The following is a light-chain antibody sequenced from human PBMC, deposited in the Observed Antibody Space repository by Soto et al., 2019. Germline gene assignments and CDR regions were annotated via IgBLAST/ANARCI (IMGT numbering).Light chain of an antibody. CDR1: SSVVGGYNY. J-gene: IGLJ1*01. V-gene: IGLV2-14*01. Sequence: ALTQPASVSGSPGQSITISCTGTSSVVGGYNYVSWYQQHPGKAPKLMIYDVSNRPSGVSNRFSGSKSGNTASLTISGLQADDVADYYCSAYTSSSTLVFGPGTKVTV. CDR3: SAYTSSSTLV. CDR2: DVS.